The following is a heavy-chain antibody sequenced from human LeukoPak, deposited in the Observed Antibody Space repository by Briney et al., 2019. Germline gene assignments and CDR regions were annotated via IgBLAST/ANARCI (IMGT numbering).Heavy chain of an antibody. V-gene: IGHV4-59*11. CDR2: IYYSGSP. D-gene: IGHD6-6*01. J-gene: IGHJ1*01. CDR1: GGSISSHY. CDR3: AATYSSSSYEYFQH. Sequence: PSETLSLTCTVSGGSISSHYWSWIRQPPGKGLDWIGYIYYSGSPNYNPSLKSRVTISVDTSKNQFSLKLSSVTAADTAVYYCAATYSSSSYEYFQHWGQGTLVTVSS.